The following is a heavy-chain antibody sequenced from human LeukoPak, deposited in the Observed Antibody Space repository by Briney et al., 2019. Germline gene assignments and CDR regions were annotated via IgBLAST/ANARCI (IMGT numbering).Heavy chain of an antibody. Sequence: PSETLSLTCTVSGGSISSGGYYWSWIRQPPGKGLEWIWYIYHSGSTYYNPSLKSRVTISVDRSKNQFSLKLSSVTAADTAVYYCAREQPKKGPYYFDYWGQGTLVTVSS. J-gene: IGHJ4*02. V-gene: IGHV4-30-2*01. D-gene: IGHD5-18*01. CDR1: GGSISSGGYY. CDR2: IYHSGST. CDR3: AREQPKKGPYYFDY.